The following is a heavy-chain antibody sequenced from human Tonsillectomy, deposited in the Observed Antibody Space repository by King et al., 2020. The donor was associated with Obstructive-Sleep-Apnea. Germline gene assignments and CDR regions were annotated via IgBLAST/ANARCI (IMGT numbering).Heavy chain of an antibody. CDR2: IYYTGST. D-gene: IGHD1-1*01. V-gene: IGHV4-39*07. Sequence: QLQESGPGLVKPSETLSLTCTVSGASISTSYYWSWIRQPPGKGLEWIGSIYYTGSTYYNLSLKSRVTISVDTSKDQFSLNLSSVTAADTAVYYCARGPSLGEDNDYWGQGTLVTVSS. CDR1: GASISTSYY. CDR3: ARGPSLGEDNDY. J-gene: IGHJ4*02.